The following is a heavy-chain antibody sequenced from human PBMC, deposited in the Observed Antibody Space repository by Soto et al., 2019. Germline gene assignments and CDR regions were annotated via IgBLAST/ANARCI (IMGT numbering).Heavy chain of an antibody. CDR3: EADSNYRSYGMDV. V-gene: IGHV3-23*01. D-gene: IGHD4-4*01. Sequence: PGGSLRLSCPASGFTFSSYAMSWVLQTPGKGLEWVSAISGSGGSTYYADSVKGRFTISRDNSKNTLYLQMNSLRAEDTAVYYCEADSNYRSYGMDVWGQGTTVTVPS. CDR1: GFTFSSYA. J-gene: IGHJ6*02. CDR2: ISGSGGST.